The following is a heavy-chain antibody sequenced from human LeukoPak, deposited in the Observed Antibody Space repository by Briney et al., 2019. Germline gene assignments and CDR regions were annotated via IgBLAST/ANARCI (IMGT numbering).Heavy chain of an antibody. CDR3: AREVWAAAGTLPYGINWFDP. CDR1: GGSFSGYY. J-gene: IGHJ5*02. CDR2: INHSGST. D-gene: IGHD6-13*01. Sequence: PSETLSLTCAIYGGSFSGYYWSWIRQPPGKGLEWIGEINHSGSTNYNPSLKSRVTISVDTSKNQFSLKLSSVTAADTAVYYCAREVWAAAGTLPYGINWFDPWGQGTLVTVSS. V-gene: IGHV4-34*01.